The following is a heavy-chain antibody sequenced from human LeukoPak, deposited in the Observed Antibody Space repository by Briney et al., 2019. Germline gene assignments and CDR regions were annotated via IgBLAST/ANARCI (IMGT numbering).Heavy chain of an antibody. V-gene: IGHV4-59*01. D-gene: IGHD5-18*01. CDR1: GGSISSYY. Sequence: SETLSLTCTVSGGSISSYYWSWIRQPPGKGLEWIGYIYYSGSTNYNPSLKSRVTISVDTSKNQFSLKLSSVTAADTAVYYCARERRTAMVTTLDYWGQGTLVTVSS. J-gene: IGHJ4*02. CDR2: IYYSGST. CDR3: ARERRTAMVTTLDY.